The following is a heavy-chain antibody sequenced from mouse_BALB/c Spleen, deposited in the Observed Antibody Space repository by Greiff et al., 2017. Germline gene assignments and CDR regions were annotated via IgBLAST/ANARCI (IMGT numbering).Heavy chain of an antibody. CDR2: ISSGGSYT. Sequence: EVKLVESGGGLVKPGGSLKLSCAASGFTFSSYTMSWVRQTPEKRLEWVATISSGGSYTYYPDSVKGRFTISRDNAKNTLYLQMSSLKSEDTAMYYCTREGDGSYYYAMDYWGQGTSVTVSS. CDR3: TREGDGSYYYAMDY. V-gene: IGHV5-6-4*01. J-gene: IGHJ4*01. CDR1: GFTFSSYT. D-gene: IGHD2-3*01.